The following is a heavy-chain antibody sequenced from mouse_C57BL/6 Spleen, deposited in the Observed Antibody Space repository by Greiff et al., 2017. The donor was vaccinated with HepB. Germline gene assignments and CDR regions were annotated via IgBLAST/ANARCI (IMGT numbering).Heavy chain of an antibody. CDR3: ARYYGYDRGAMDY. CDR1: GYTFTDYN. D-gene: IGHD2-2*01. J-gene: IGHJ4*01. CDR2: INPNNGGT. Sequence: EVKLQESGPELVKPGASVKMSCKASGYTFTDYNMHWVKQSHGKSLEWIGYINPNNGGTSYNQKFKGKATLTVNKSSSTAYMELRSLTSEDSAVYYCARYYGYDRGAMDYWGQGTSVTVSS. V-gene: IGHV1-22*01.